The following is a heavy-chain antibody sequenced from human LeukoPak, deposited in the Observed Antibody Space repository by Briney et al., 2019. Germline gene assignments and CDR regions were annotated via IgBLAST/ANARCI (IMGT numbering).Heavy chain of an antibody. Sequence: SGGTLRLSCAASGFTFSNAWMSWVRQAPGKGLEWVCRIKSKTDGGTTNYAAPVKGRFTISRDDSKNTLCLQMNSLKTEDTAVYYCTTDQTPGDYYYYYGMDVWGQGTTVTVSS. J-gene: IGHJ6*02. CDR1: GFTFSNAW. V-gene: IGHV3-15*01. CDR3: TTDQTPGDYYYYYGMDV. D-gene: IGHD2-2*01. CDR2: IKSKTDGGTT.